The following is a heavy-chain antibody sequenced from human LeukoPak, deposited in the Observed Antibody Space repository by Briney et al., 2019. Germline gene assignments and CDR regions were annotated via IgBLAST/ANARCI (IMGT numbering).Heavy chain of an antibody. J-gene: IGHJ6*03. V-gene: IGHV3-23*01. CDR3: AKIPYGDYVLDYYYYMDV. D-gene: IGHD4-17*01. CDR1: GFIFSHHG. Sequence: GGSLRLSCATSGFIFSHHGMNWVRQAPGKGLEWVSGIRADAVTTYYVDSVKGRFIISRDNSKNTLYLQMYSLRAEDTAVYYCAKIPYGDYVLDYYYYMDVWGKGTTVTISS. CDR2: IRADAVTT.